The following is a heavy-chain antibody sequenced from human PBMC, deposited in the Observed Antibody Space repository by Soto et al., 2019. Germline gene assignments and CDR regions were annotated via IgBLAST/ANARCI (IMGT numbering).Heavy chain of an antibody. CDR1: GGSFSGYY. V-gene: IGHV4-34*01. J-gene: IGHJ5*02. CDR3: ARGGYSSSRRRIKSWFDP. Sequence: QVQLQQWGAGLLKPSETLSLTCAVYGGSFSGYYWSWIRQPPGKGLEWIGEINHSGSTNYNPSLKSRVTISVDTSKNQFSLKRSSVTASNTAVYYCARGGYSSSRRRIKSWFDPWGQGTLVTVSS. D-gene: IGHD6-13*01. CDR2: INHSGST.